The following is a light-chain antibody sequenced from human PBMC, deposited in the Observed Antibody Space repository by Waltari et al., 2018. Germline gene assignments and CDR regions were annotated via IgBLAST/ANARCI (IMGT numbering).Light chain of an antibody. CDR2: SNN. CDR3: AAWDDSLNGWV. CDR1: SSNIGSNT. V-gene: IGLV1-44*01. J-gene: IGLJ3*02. Sequence: QSVLTQPPSASGTPGQRVTISCSGSSSNIGSNTVNWYQQLPGTAPNLLIHSNNPRPSGVPDRFSGSKSGTSASLAIRGLQSEDEADYYCAAWDDSLNGWVFGGGTKLTVL.